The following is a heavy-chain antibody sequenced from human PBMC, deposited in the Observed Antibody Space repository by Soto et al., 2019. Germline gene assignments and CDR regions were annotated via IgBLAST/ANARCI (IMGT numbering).Heavy chain of an antibody. Sequence: GGSLRLSCRASGFAFSSRGMHWVRQAPGKGLEWVALISYDGRNEKYAESLKGRFTISRDNSESALYLQMNGLRPDDAAVYYCVKDFGSGYLQVGADLWGQGTQVTVSS. V-gene: IGHV3-30*18. CDR2: ISYDGRNE. CDR3: VKDFGSGYLQVGADL. J-gene: IGHJ5*02. CDR1: GFAFSSRG. D-gene: IGHD2-15*01.